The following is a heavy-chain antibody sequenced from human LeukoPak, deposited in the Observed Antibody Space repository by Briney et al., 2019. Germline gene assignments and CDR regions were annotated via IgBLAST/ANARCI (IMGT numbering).Heavy chain of an antibody. CDR2: IWYDGSNK. Sequence: GGSLRLSCAASGFTFSSYGMHWVRQAPGKGLEWVAVIWYDGSNKYYADSVKGRFTISRDNSKNTLYLQMNSLRAEDTAVYYCARSYYYGSGSDSGSYYFDYWGQGTLVTVSS. V-gene: IGHV3-33*01. CDR1: GFTFSSYG. CDR3: ARSYYYGSGSDSGSYYFDY. J-gene: IGHJ4*02. D-gene: IGHD3-10*01.